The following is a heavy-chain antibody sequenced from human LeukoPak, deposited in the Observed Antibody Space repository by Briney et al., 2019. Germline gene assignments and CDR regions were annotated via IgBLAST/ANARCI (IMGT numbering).Heavy chain of an antibody. V-gene: IGHV4-4*07. CDR2: IYTSGST. Sequence: PSETLSLTCTVSGGSLSSYYWSWIRQPPGKGLEWIGHIYTSGSTNYNPSLKSRVTMSVDTSKNQFSLKLISVTAADTAVYYCARDSAYYYILTGYPGEYYFDYWGQGTLVTVSS. J-gene: IGHJ4*02. D-gene: IGHD3-9*01. CDR1: GGSLSSYY. CDR3: ARDSAYYYILTGYPGEYYFDY.